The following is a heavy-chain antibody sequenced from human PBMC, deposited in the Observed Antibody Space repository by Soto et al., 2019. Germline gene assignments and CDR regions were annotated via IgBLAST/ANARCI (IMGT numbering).Heavy chain of an antibody. CDR3: ARDWGYCGGGSCYGSYYYYGMDV. CDR2: IIPIFGTA. CDR1: GGTFSSYA. D-gene: IGHD2-15*01. J-gene: IGHJ6*02. Sequence: QVQLVQSGAEVKKPGSSVKVSCKASGGTFSSYAISWVRQAPGQGLEWMGGIIPIFGTANDAQKFQGRVTITADESTMEGYVELSSRRSEDTAVYYCARDWGYCGGGSCYGSYYYYGMDVWGQGTTVTVSS. V-gene: IGHV1-69*01.